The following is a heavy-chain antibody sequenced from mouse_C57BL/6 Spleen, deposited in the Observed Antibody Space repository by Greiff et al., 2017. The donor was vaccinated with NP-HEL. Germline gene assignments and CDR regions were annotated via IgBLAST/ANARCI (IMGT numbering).Heavy chain of an antibody. CDR1: GYTFTSYT. CDR2: INPSSGYT. V-gene: IGHV1-4*01. Sequence: VQLQQSGAELARPGASVKMSCKASGYTFTSYTMHWVKQRPGQGLEWIGYINPSSGYTKYNQKFKDKATLTADKSYSTAYMQLSSLTSEDSAVYYGARWPSRGAMDYWGQGTSVTVSS. J-gene: IGHJ4*01. CDR3: ARWPSRGAMDY.